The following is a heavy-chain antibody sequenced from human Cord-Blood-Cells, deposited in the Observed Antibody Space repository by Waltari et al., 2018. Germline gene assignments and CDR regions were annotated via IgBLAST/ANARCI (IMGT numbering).Heavy chain of an antibody. Sequence: QVQLVQSGAEVKKPGSSVKVSCKASGGPFSSYAISWVRQAPGQGLEWMGRIIPILGIANYAQKFQGRVTITADKSTSTAYMELSSLRSEDTAVYYCASGDPEHDAFDIWGQGTMVTVSS. CDR2: IIPILGIA. J-gene: IGHJ3*02. D-gene: IGHD7-27*01. CDR3: ASGDPEHDAFDI. V-gene: IGHV1-69*09. CDR1: GGPFSSYA.